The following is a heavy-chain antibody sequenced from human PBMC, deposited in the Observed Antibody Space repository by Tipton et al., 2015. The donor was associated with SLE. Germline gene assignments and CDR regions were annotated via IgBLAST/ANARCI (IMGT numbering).Heavy chain of an antibody. CDR2: MNPHSGNS. V-gene: IGHV1-8*02. Sequence: QVQLVQSGAEVKKPGASVKVSCKASGYTFTNFYIYWVRQAPGQGLEWMGWMNPHSGNSGSAQKFQGRITMTGDTSINTAHMELSSLTSEDTAVYYCVRALRNDRNLDVWGKGTTVTISS. J-gene: IGHJ6*04. CDR3: VRALRNDRNLDV. CDR1: GYTFTNFY.